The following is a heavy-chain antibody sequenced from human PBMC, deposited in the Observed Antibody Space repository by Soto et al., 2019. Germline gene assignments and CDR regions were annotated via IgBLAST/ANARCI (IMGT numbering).Heavy chain of an antibody. J-gene: IGHJ4*02. Sequence: PSETLSLTCTVSGDSISSGAYSWSWIRRPPGRGLEWIGYIYHSGSSYYNPSLKSRVTMSVDRSRNHFSLKVNSVTAADTAVYYCARRVATGHLDSWGQGALVTVS. D-gene: IGHD1-1*01. CDR3: ARRVATGHLDS. CDR1: GDSISSGAYS. CDR2: IYHSGSS. V-gene: IGHV4-30-2*01.